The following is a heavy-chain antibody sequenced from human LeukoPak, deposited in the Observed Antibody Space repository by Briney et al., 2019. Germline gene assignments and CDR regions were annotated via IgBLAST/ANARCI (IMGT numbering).Heavy chain of an antibody. J-gene: IGHJ6*03. CDR2: ISGSGGST. Sequence: PGGSLRLSCAASGFTFSSYVMSWVRQAPGKGLEWVSAISGSGGSTYYADSVRGRFTISRDNSKNTLYLQMNSLRAEDTAVYYCAKSSYCSSTSCRPYYYYYMDVWGKGTTVTVSS. CDR3: AKSSYCSSTSCRPYYYYYMDV. CDR1: GFTFSSYV. V-gene: IGHV3-23*01. D-gene: IGHD2-2*01.